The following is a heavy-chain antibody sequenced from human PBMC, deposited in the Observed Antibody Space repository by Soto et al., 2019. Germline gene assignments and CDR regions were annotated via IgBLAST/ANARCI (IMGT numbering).Heavy chain of an antibody. V-gene: IGHV4-4*02. CDR1: GGSISSSNW. CDR2: IYHSGST. J-gene: IGHJ6*02. CDR3: ARDLGIAAADHMYYYYGMDV. D-gene: IGHD6-13*01. Sequence: ETLSLTCAVSGGSISSSNWWSWVRQPPGKGLEWIGEIYHSGSTNYNPSLKSRVTISVDKSKNQFSLKLSSVTAADTAVYYCARDLGIAAADHMYYYYGMDVWGQGTTVTVS.